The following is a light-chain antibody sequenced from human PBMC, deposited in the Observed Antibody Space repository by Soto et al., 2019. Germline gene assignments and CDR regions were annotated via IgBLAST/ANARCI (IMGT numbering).Light chain of an antibody. CDR1: QGISSW. Sequence: DIQMTQSPSSVSASVGDRVTITCRASQGISSWLVWYQQKPGKAPKLLIYAASSLQSGVPSRFSGSGSGTDFTLTISSLQPEDFATYYCQQAHSFPITFGQGTRLEIK. CDR3: QQAHSFPIT. V-gene: IGKV1-12*01. J-gene: IGKJ5*01. CDR2: AAS.